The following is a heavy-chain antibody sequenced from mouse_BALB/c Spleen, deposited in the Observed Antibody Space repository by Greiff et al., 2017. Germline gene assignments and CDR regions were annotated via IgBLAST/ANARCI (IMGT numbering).Heavy chain of an antibody. Sequence: EVQRVESGGGLVQPGGSLKLSCAASGFTFSSYGMSWVRQTPDKRLELVATINSNGGSTYYPDSVKGRFTISRDNAKNTLYLQMSSLKSEDTAMYYCARDGGSRIAYWGQGTLVTVSA. CDR2: INSNGGST. V-gene: IGHV5-6-3*01. D-gene: IGHD1-1*01. CDR3: ARDGGSRIAY. CDR1: GFTFSSYG. J-gene: IGHJ3*01.